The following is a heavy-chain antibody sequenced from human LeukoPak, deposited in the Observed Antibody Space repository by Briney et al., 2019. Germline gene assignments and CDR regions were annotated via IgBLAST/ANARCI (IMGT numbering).Heavy chain of an antibody. CDR2: ISYDGSNK. D-gene: IGHD3-10*01. CDR1: GFTFSSYA. Sequence: PGGSLRLSCAASGFTFSSYAMNWVRQAPGKGLEWVAVISYDGSNKYYADSVKGRFTISRDNSKNSLYLQMNSLRAEDTAVHYCARDGNDGFFGYSGQGTLVTVSS. CDR3: ARDGNDGFFGY. J-gene: IGHJ4*02. V-gene: IGHV3-30*04.